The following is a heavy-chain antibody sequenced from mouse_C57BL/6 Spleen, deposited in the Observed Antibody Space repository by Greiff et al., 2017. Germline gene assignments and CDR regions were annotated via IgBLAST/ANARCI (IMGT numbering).Heavy chain of an antibody. J-gene: IGHJ2*01. CDR2: ISSGGDYI. CDR1: GFTFSSYA. V-gene: IGHV5-9-1*02. CDR3: TKCATTVVASYYFDC. D-gene: IGHD1-1*01. Sequence: EVKLVESGEGLVKPGGSLKLSCAASGFTFSSYAMSWVRQTPEKRLEWVAYISSGGDYIYYADTVKGRFTISRDNARNTLYLQMSSLKSEDTAMYYGTKCATTVVASYYFDCRGQGTTLTGSS.